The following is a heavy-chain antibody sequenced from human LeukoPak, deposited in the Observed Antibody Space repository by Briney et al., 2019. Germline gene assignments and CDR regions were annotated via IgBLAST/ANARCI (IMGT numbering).Heavy chain of an antibody. CDR1: GYTFTGYY. J-gene: IGHJ4*02. CDR2: INPNSGGT. D-gene: IGHD2-15*01. CDR3: ASIGYCSGGSCYRGRGPDDY. Sequence: ASVKVSCKASGYTFTGYYMHWVRQAPGQGLEWMGRINPNSGGTNYAQKFRGRVTMTRDTSISTAYMELSRLRSDDTAVYYCASIGYCSGGSCYRGRGPDDYWGQGTLVTVSS. V-gene: IGHV1-2*06.